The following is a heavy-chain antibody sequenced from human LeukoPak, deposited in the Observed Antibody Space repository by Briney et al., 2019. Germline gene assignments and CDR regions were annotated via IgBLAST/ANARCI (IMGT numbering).Heavy chain of an antibody. J-gene: IGHJ3*01. CDR3: AKQGNAYDV. CDR2: ISGSGDNT. Sequence: PGGSLRLSCEASGFTFSSYAMSWVRQAPGKGLEWVSSISGSGDNTYYADSVKGRFTISRDNSKNTLYLQMNTLRAEDTALYYCAKQGNAYDVWGQGTLVTVSS. V-gene: IGHV3-23*01. CDR1: GFTFSSYA.